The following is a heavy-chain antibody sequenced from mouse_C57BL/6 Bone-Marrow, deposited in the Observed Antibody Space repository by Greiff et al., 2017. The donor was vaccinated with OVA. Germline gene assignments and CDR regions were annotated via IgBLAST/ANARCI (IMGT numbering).Heavy chain of an antibody. Sequence: QVQLQQPGAELVRPGTSVKLSCKASGYTFTSYWMHWVKQRPGQGLEWIGVIDPSDSYTNYNQKFKGKATLTVDTSSSTAYMQLSSLTSEDSAVLRIRPAGARDYGGKETSVTVPS. J-gene: IGHJ4*01. CDR2: IDPSDSYT. V-gene: IGHV1-59*01. D-gene: IGHD2-4*01. CDR3: RPAGARDY. CDR1: GYTFTSYW.